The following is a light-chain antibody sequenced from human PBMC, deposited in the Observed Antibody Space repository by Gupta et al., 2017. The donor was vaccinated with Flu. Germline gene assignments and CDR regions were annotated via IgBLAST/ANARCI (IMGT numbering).Light chain of an antibody. J-gene: IGKJ5*01. CDR1: QSLLHGSGYTY. CDR3: MQSLQAPHT. V-gene: IGKV2-28*01. CDR2: LTS. Sequence: DIVMTQSPPSLSVTPGEPAFISCRSSQSLLHGSGYTYLDWFLQKPGQSPQLLIYLTSNRASGVPDRLSGSGSGTYFTLKISRVEAEDVGVYYCMQSLQAPHTFGQGTRLELK.